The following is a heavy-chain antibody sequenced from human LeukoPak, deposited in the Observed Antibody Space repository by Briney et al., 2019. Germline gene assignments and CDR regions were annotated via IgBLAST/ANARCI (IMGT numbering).Heavy chain of an antibody. Sequence: GGSLRLSCAASGFTFSSYGMHWVRQVPGKGLEWVAVIWYDGSNKYYADSVKGRFTISRDNSKNTLYLQMNSLRPEDTAVYYCARAAYDSSGHLTLWGQGTLVTVSS. D-gene: IGHD3-22*01. CDR2: IWYDGSNK. J-gene: IGHJ4*02. V-gene: IGHV3-33*01. CDR1: GFTFSSYG. CDR3: ARAAYDSSGHLTL.